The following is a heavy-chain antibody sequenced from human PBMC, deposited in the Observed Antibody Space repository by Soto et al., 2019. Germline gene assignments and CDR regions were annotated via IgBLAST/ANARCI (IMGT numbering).Heavy chain of an antibody. CDR3: ARGQYYDTSALYYFDY. J-gene: IGHJ4*02. CDR1: GFTFSNYG. Sequence: QVQLVESGGGVVQPGRSLRLSCVASGFTFSNYGMHWVRQAPGKGLEWVALISYNGGNKFYADSVKGRFTISRDNSKNTLYLQMNSLRAEDTAVYYCARGQYYDTSALYYFDYWGQGTLVTVSS. D-gene: IGHD3-22*01. V-gene: IGHV3-30*03. CDR2: ISYNGGNK.